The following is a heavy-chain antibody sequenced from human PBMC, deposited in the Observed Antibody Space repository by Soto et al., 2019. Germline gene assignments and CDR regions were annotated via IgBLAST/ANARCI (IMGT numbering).Heavy chain of an antibody. CDR3: ARDPHEFWTSYWFDP. D-gene: IGHD3-3*01. J-gene: IGHJ5*02. Sequence: ASVKVSCKASGYNISSYDIIWVRQAPGQGLELMGWISAYDGKTTYAEKFQGRVTLTTDTSTSTAYMELRSLRSDDTAIYYCARDPHEFWTSYWFDPWGQGTPVTVSS. CDR1: GYNISSYD. CDR2: ISAYDGKT. V-gene: IGHV1-18*01.